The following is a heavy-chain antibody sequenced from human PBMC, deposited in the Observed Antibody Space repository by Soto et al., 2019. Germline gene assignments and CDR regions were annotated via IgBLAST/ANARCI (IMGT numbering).Heavy chain of an antibody. CDR1: GGSFSGYY. D-gene: IGHD2-2*01. V-gene: IGHV4-34*01. Sequence: QVQLQQWGAGLLKPSETLSLTCAVYGGSFSGYYWSWIRQPPGKGLEWIGEINHSGSTNYNPSLKRRVTISVDTSKNQFSLKLSSVTAADTAVYYCARGVAAGYCSSTSCPIWNGFDPWGQGTLVTVSS. CDR2: INHSGST. CDR3: ARGVAAGYCSSTSCPIWNGFDP. J-gene: IGHJ5*02.